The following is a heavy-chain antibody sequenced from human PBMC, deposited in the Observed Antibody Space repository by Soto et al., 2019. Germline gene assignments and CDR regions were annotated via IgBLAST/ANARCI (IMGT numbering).Heavy chain of an antibody. CDR3: ARATWQTYCDY. V-gene: IGHV3-74*01. CDR1: GFTFSTYW. CDR2: INSDGSIT. J-gene: IGHJ4*02. Sequence: EVTLVESGGGLVQPGGSLRLSCAASGFTFSTYWMHWVRQAPGTGLVWVSRINSDGSITNYADSVKGRFSISRDNAKNTLYLQMNSLRAEDTAVYYCARATWQTYCDYWGQGTLVTVSS.